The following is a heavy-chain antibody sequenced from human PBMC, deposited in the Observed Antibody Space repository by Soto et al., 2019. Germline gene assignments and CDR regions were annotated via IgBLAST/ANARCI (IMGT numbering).Heavy chain of an antibody. D-gene: IGHD1-26*01. Sequence: XSLRLSFAASGFTFSSYPMAWVLQAPGEGLEWVSAISGSGSSTYYADSVKGRFTISRDNSRNTLYLQMNSLRAEDTAVYYCAKGVGATTGRRSLDVWGQGTTVTVSS. V-gene: IGHV3-23*01. CDR3: AKGVGATTGRRSLDV. J-gene: IGHJ6*02. CDR1: GFTFSSYP. CDR2: ISGSGSST.